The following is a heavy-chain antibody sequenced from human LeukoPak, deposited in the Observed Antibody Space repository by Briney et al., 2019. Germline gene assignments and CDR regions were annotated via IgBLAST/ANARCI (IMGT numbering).Heavy chain of an antibody. J-gene: IGHJ4*02. CDR1: GASISSYY. Sequence: SETLSLTCTVSGASISSYYWSWVRQSPGKGLEWIGYINYSGSTTYNPSLKSRITISVDTSQNQFSLKLSSVTAADTAVYYCSRLTSSYGNYALDFWGQGTLVTVSS. CDR2: INYSGST. CDR3: SRLTSSYGNYALDF. V-gene: IGHV4-59*01. D-gene: IGHD4-11*01.